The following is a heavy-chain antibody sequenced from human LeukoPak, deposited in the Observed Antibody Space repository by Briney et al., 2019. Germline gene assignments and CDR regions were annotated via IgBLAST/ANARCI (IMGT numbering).Heavy chain of an antibody. Sequence: SETLSLTCTVSGGSISTSNYYWGWIRQPPGKGLEWIGNIFYSGSTYYSPSLRSRVTMSVDTSKNHFSLKLTSVTAADTAVYYCVRDYYAPGSDRYFDLWGRGTLVTVSS. V-gene: IGHV4-39*02. CDR3: VRDYYAPGSDRYFDL. J-gene: IGHJ2*01. CDR2: IFYSGST. CDR1: GGSISTSNYY. D-gene: IGHD3-10*01.